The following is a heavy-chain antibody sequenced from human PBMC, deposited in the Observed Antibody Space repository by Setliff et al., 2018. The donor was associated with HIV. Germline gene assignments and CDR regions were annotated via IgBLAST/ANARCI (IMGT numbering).Heavy chain of an antibody. J-gene: IGHJ6*02. Sequence: GESLKISCKGSGYSFTSYWIGWVRQMPGKGLEWMGIIYPGDSDTRYSPSFQGQVTISADKSISTAYLQWSSLKASDTAMYYCARLKSPTPYCYYGMDVWGQGTTVTVSS. D-gene: IGHD4-4*01. V-gene: IGHV5-51*01. CDR2: IYPGDSDT. CDR1: GYSFTSYW. CDR3: ARLKSPTPYCYYGMDV.